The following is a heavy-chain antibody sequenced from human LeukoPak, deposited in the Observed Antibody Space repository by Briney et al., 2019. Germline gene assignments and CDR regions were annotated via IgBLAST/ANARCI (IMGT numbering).Heavy chain of an antibody. V-gene: IGHV4-30-4*01. CDR2: IYYSGST. Sequence: SETLSLTCTVSGGSISSGDYYWSWIRQPPGKGLVWIGYIYYSGSTYYNPSLKSRVTISVDTSKNQFSLKLSSVTAADTAVYYCARAAATLIDYWGQGTLVTVSS. D-gene: IGHD2-15*01. CDR1: GGSISSGDYY. J-gene: IGHJ4*02. CDR3: ARAAATLIDY.